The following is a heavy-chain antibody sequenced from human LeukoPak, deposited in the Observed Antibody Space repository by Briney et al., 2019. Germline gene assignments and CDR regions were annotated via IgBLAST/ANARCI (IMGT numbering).Heavy chain of an antibody. J-gene: IGHJ4*02. CDR1: GYTFTGYY. Sequence: ASVKVSCKASGYTFTGYYIHWVRQAPGQGLEWMGWVNPNSGGTNYAQKFQGRVTMTRDTSISTAYMELSRLRSDDTAVYYCARAGYSYGYLGYFDYWGQGTLVTVSS. V-gene: IGHV1-2*02. CDR2: VNPNSGGT. D-gene: IGHD5-18*01. CDR3: ARAGYSYGYLGYFDY.